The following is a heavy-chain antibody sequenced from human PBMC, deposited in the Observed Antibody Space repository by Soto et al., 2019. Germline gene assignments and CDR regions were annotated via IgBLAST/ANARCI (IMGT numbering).Heavy chain of an antibody. V-gene: IGHV4-4*07. CDR2: IYTSGST. J-gene: IGHJ6*02. Sequence: SETLSLTCTVSGGSISSYYWSWMRHPAGKGLEWIGRIYTSGSTNYNPSLKSRVTMSVDTSKNQFSLKLSSVTAADTAVYYCARDHPNYYDSSGYPNYYYYGMDVWAKGPRSPSP. CDR1: GGSISSYY. CDR3: ARDHPNYYDSSGYPNYYYYGMDV. D-gene: IGHD3-22*01.